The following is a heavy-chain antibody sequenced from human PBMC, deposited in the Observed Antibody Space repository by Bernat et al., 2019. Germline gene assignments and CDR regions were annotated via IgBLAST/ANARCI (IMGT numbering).Heavy chain of an antibody. CDR3: AKGVRGYSPSHFDY. D-gene: IGHD2-15*01. CDR1: GFSFVGYA. Sequence: EVQLLESGGGLVQPGGSVRPSCAASGFSFVGYAMIWVRQAPGKGVEWVSGISGSGATPSYADSVKGRFTISRDNSNNIVNLQINSLVAEDTAVYYCAKGVRGYSPSHFDYWGQGTQVVVSA. CDR2: ISGSGATP. V-gene: IGHV3-23*01. J-gene: IGHJ4*02.